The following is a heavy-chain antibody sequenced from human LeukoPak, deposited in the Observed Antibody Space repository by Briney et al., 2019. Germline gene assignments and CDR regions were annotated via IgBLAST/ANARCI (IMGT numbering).Heavy chain of an antibody. CDR3: AKLIGYCSGGSCGGSDY. Sequence: GGSLRLSCAASGFTFDDYAMHWVRQAPGKGLEWVSLISWDGGSTYYADSVKGRFTISRDNSKNSLYLQMNSLRAEDTALYYCAKLIGYCSGGSCGGSDYWGQGTLVTVPS. V-gene: IGHV3-43D*03. D-gene: IGHD2-15*01. CDR1: GFTFDDYA. CDR2: ISWDGGST. J-gene: IGHJ4*02.